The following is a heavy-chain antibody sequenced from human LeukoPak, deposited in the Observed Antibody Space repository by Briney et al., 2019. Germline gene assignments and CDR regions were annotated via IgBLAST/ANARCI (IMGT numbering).Heavy chain of an antibody. CDR2: ISAYNGYT. D-gene: IGHD1/OR15-1a*01. J-gene: IGHJ4*02. CDR1: GYTFTTYD. V-gene: IGHV1-18*01. Sequence: ASVKVSCKTSGYTFTTYDSNWVRQAPGQGLEWMGRISAYNGYTNYGQMLQGRVTMTTDTSTSTAYMGLRSLRSDDTAVYYCARVGTGTRSFDYWGQGTLVTVSS. CDR3: ARVGTGTRSFDY.